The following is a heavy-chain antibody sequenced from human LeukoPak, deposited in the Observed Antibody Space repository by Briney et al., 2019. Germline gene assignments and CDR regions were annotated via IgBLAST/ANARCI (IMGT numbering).Heavy chain of an antibody. Sequence: ASVKVSCKVSGYTLTELSMHWVRQAPGKGLEWMGGYDPADGETIYAQKFQGRVTMTEDTSTDTAYMELSSLRSGDTAVYYCATQLSSGWPLRHLPFDYWGQGTLVTVSS. J-gene: IGHJ4*02. D-gene: IGHD3-22*01. CDR2: YDPADGET. V-gene: IGHV1-24*01. CDR1: GYTLTELS. CDR3: ATQLSSGWPLRHLPFDY.